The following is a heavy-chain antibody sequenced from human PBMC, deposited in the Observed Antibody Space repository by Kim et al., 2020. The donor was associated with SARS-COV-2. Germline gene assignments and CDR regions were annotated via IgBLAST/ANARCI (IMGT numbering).Heavy chain of an antibody. J-gene: IGHJ4*02. CDR2: ISSSGSTT. CDR1: GFTFSSYE. Sequence: GGSLRLSCAASGFTFSSYEMNWVRQAPGKGLEWVSYISSSGSTTYYADSVKGRFTISRDNAKNSLSLQMNSLRAEDTAVYYCARSGYFDYWGQGTLVTVS. CDR3: ARSGYFDY. V-gene: IGHV3-48*03.